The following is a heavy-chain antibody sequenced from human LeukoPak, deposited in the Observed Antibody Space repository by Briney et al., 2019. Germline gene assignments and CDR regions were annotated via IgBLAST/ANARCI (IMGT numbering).Heavy chain of an antibody. D-gene: IGHD3-10*01. CDR3: ARHGSGSYYSSYYYYMDA. CDR1: GYSFTSYW. Sequence: GESLKISCKGSGYSFTSYWIGWVRQMPGKGLEWMGIIYPGDSDTRYSPSFQGQVTISADKSISTAYLQWSSLKASDTAMYYCARHGSGSYYSSYYYYMDAWGKGTTVTVSS. V-gene: IGHV5-51*01. J-gene: IGHJ6*03. CDR2: IYPGDSDT.